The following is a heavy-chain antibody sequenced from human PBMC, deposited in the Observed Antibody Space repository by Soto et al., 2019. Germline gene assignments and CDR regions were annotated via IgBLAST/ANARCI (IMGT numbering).Heavy chain of an antibody. CDR3: ARFRGSTPAKFYMDV. V-gene: IGHV4-4*02. J-gene: IGHJ6*03. CDR2: IYHSGST. CDR1: SGSISSSNW. Sequence: QVQLQESGPGLVKPSGTLSLTCAVSSGSISSSNWWSWVRQPPGKGLEWIGEIYHSGSTNYNPSLNSRVTISVDKSKNQFSLKLSSVTAADTAVYYCARFRGSTPAKFYMDVWGKGTTVTVSS. D-gene: IGHD2-2*01.